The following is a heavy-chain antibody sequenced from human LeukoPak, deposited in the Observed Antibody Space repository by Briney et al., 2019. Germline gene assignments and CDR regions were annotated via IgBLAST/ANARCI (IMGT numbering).Heavy chain of an antibody. J-gene: IGHJ4*02. Sequence: GGSLRLSCAASGFTFSSYSMNWVRQAPGKGLEWVSSISSSSSYIYYADSVKGRFTISRDNAKNSLYLQMNSLRAEDTAVYYCARDSGPPLGYYDILTGPLDYWGQGTLVTVSS. CDR3: ARDSGPPLGYYDILTGPLDY. CDR2: ISSSSSYI. V-gene: IGHV3-21*01. D-gene: IGHD3-9*01. CDR1: GFTFSSYS.